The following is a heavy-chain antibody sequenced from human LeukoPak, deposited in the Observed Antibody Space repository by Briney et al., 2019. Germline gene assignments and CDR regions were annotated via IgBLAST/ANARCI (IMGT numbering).Heavy chain of an antibody. CDR2: IYSGGST. V-gene: IGHV3-53*01. CDR1: GFIFSDFW. J-gene: IGHJ4*02. D-gene: IGHD1-14*01. Sequence: PGGSLRLSCAASGFIFSDFWMTWVRQAPGKGLEWVSVIYSGGSTYYADSVKGRFTISRDNSKNTLYLQMNSLRAEDTAVYYCARGNLQFDYWGQGTLVTVSS. CDR3: ARGNLQFDY.